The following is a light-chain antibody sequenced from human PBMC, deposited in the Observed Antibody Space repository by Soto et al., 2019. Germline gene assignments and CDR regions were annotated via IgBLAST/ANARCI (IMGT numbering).Light chain of an antibody. CDR1: QSVGSN. CDR2: GVS. Sequence: EIVLTQSPATLSVSPGERATLSCRASQSVGSNLAWFQQKPGQAPRLLIYGVSTRATGIPARFSGSGSETKFTLTISSLEPEDFAVYYCQQRSNWSWTFGQGTKVDIK. CDR3: QQRSNWSWT. V-gene: IGKV3-15*01. J-gene: IGKJ1*01.